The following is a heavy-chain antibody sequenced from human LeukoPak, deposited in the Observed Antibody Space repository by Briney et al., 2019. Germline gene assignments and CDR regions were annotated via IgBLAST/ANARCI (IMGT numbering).Heavy chain of an antibody. J-gene: IGHJ4*02. Sequence: PGGSLRLSCAAPGVTFSGYSVNWVRQAPGKGLEWVSVIYSGGSTYYADSVKGRFTISKDNSKNTLYLQMNSLRDEDTAVYYCAKDPGRLIAHPYFDYWGQGILVTVSS. D-gene: IGHD3-10*01. CDR3: AKDPGRLIAHPYFDY. V-gene: IGHV3-23*03. CDR2: IYSGGST. CDR1: GVTFSGYS.